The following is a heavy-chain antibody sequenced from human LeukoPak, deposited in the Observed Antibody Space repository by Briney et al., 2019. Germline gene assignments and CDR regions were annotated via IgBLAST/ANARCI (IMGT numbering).Heavy chain of an antibody. CDR1: GFTFSSYG. CDR3: AKGFKTTVTTKAEH. J-gene: IGHJ4*02. CDR2: ISYDGSNK. V-gene: IGHV3-30*18. D-gene: IGHD4-17*01. Sequence: GGSLRLSCAASGFTFSSYGMHWVRQAPGKGLEWVAVISYDGSNKYYADSVKGRFTMSRDNSKNTLYLQMNSLRAEDTAVYYCAKGFKTTVTTKAEHWGQGTLVTVSS.